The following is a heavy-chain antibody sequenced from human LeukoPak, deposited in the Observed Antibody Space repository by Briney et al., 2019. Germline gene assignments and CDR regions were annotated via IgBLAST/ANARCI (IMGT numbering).Heavy chain of an antibody. CDR3: ATGSLAVAGSSFDY. CDR2: FDPEDGET. J-gene: IGHJ4*02. V-gene: IGHV1-24*01. Sequence: ASVKVSCKASGGTFSSYAISWVRQAPGKGLEWMGGFDPEDGETIYAQKFQGRVTMTEDTSTDTAYMELSSLRSEDTAVYYCATGSLAVAGSSFDYWGQGTLVTVSS. D-gene: IGHD6-19*01. CDR1: GGTFSSYA.